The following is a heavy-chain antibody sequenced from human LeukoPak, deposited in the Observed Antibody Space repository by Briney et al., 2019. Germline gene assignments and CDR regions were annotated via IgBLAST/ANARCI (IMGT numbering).Heavy chain of an antibody. CDR3: ARTNTATIVLVDY. CDR1: GYSISSGYY. V-gene: IGHV4-38-2*02. D-gene: IGHD5-18*01. Sequence: SETLSLTCTVSGYSISSGYYWGWIRQPPGKGLEWIGSIYHSGSTYYNPSLKSRVTISVDTSKNQFSLKLSSVTAADTAVYYCARTNTATIVLVDYWGQGTLVTVSS. CDR2: IYHSGST. J-gene: IGHJ4*02.